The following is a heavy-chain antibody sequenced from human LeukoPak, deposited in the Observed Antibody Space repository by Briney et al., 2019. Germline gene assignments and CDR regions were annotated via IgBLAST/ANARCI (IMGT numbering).Heavy chain of an antibody. CDR3: AREGKSYNWFDP. Sequence: SETLSLTCAVSGGSISSGGYSWSWIRQPPGKGLEWIGYIYHSGSTYYNPSLKSRVTISVDRSKNQFSLKLSSVTAADTAVYYCAREGKSYNWFDPWGQGTLVTVSS. CDR2: IYHSGST. J-gene: IGHJ5*02. CDR1: GGSISSGGYS. V-gene: IGHV4-30-2*01.